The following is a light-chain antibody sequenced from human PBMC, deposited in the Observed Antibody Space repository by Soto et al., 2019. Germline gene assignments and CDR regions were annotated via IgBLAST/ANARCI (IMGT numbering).Light chain of an antibody. CDR2: WAS. CDR1: QSVLYSSNNKNY. J-gene: IGKJ2*01. CDR3: QQYYSTLYT. Sequence: DIVMTQSPDSLAVSLGERGTINCKSSQSVLYSSNNKNYLAWYQHKPGQPPKLLIYWASTRESGVPDRFSGSGSGTDFTLTISSLQAEDLAVYYCQQYYSTLYTFGQGTKLEIK. V-gene: IGKV4-1*01.